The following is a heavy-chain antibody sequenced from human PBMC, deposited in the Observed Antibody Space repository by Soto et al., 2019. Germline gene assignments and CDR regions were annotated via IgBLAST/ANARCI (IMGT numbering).Heavy chain of an antibody. CDR2: IIPNSGGT. J-gene: IGHJ3*02. CDR3: TRSYCSGNSCYSNDAFDI. Sequence: QVQLVQSGAEVKKPGSSVKVSCKASGGTFSSYAISWVRQAPGQGLEWMGGIIPNSGGTNYAQKFQGWVTMTRDTSISTAYMELSRLRSDDTAVYYCTRSYCSGNSCYSNDAFDIWGQGTMVTVSS. CDR1: GGTFSSYA. V-gene: IGHV1-2*04. D-gene: IGHD2-15*01.